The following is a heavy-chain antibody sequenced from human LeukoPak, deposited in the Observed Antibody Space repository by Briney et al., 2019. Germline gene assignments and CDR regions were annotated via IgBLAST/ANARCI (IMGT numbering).Heavy chain of an antibody. D-gene: IGHD2-2*02. CDR1: GFTVSSNY. Sequence: GGSLRLSCAASGFTVSSNYMSWVRQAPGKGLEWVSAISGSGGSTYYADSVKGRFTISRDNSKNTLYLQMNSLRAEDTAVYYCAKDRKVVPAAIPVWVPFDYWGQGTLVTVSS. V-gene: IGHV3-23*01. J-gene: IGHJ4*02. CDR3: AKDRKVVPAAIPVWVPFDY. CDR2: ISGSGGST.